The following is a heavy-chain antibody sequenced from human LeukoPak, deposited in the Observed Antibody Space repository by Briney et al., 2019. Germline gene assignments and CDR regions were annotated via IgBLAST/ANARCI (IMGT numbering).Heavy chain of an antibody. CDR1: GYTFTIYG. J-gene: IGHJ4*02. V-gene: IGHV1-18*01. D-gene: IGHD4-17*01. CDR3: ARVLNFAGDCDY. CDR2: ISAYNGNT. Sequence: ASVKVSCNSSGYTFTIYGISWVRQAPGQGLEGMGWISAYNGNTKYAQKLQGRVTMTKDTSTSTAYMELRSLRSDDTAVYYCARVLNFAGDCDYWGQGTLVTVSS.